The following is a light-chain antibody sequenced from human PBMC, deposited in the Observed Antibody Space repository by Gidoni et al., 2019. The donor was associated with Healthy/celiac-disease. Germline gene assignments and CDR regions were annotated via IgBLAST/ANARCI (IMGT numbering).Light chain of an antibody. CDR3: CSYAGSSTWV. J-gene: IGLJ2*01. V-gene: IGLV2-23*02. Sequence: QSALTQPASVSGSPGQSTTISCTGTSSDVWSYNLVSWYQQHPGKAPKLMIYEVSKRPSGVSTRFSGSKSGNTASLTISGLQAEDEADYYCCSYAGSSTWVFGGGTKLTVL. CDR1: SSDVWSYNL. CDR2: EVS.